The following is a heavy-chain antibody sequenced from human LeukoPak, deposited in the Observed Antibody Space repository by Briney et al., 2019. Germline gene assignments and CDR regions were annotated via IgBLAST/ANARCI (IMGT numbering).Heavy chain of an antibody. D-gene: IGHD6-13*01. CDR2: IWYDGSNK. V-gene: IGHV3-33*01. CDR1: GFTFSSYG. Sequence: GGSLRLSCPASGFTFSSYGMHWVRQAPGKGLEWVAVIWYDGSNKYYADSVKGRFTISRDNSKNTLYLQMNSLRAEDTAVYYCARDGRIAAAATGYWGQGTLVTVSS. J-gene: IGHJ4*02. CDR3: ARDGRIAAAATGY.